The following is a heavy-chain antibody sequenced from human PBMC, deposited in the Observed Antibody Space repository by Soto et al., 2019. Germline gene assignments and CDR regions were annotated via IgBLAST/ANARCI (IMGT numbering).Heavy chain of an antibody. CDR2: ITPILGIA. CDR3: AQRRHIVVVPAAIGYFDY. V-gene: IGHV1-69*02. J-gene: IGHJ4*02. D-gene: IGHD2-2*01. CDR1: GGTFSSYT. Sequence: QVQLVQSGAGVKKPGSSVKVSCKASGGTFSSYTISWVRQAPGQGLEWRGRITPILGIANYAQKFQGRVTITADKSTSTGYMELRSLRSEDTAVYYWAQRRHIVVVPAAIGYFDYWGQGTLVTVSS.